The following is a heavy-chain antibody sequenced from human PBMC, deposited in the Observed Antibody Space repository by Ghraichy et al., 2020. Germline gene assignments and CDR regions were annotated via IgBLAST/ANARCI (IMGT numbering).Heavy chain of an antibody. V-gene: IGHV4-59*01. D-gene: IGHD3-10*01. CDR2: IYYSGST. CDR3: ARSITMVRGAPFYYYCMDV. J-gene: IGHJ6*02. CDR1: GGSISSYY. Sequence: SETLSLTCTVSGGSISSYYWSWIRQPSGKGLEWIGYIYYSGSTNYNPSLKSRVTISVDTSKNQFSLKLSAVTAADTAVYYCARSITMVRGAPFYYYCMDVWGQGTTVTVSS.